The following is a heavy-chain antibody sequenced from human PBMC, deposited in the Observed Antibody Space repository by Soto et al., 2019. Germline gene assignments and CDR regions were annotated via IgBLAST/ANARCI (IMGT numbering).Heavy chain of an antibody. D-gene: IGHD5-12*01. V-gene: IGHV3-23*01. Sequence: GGSLRLSCAASGFTFSSYAMSWVRQAPGKGLEWVSAISGSGGSTYYADSVKGRFTISRDNSKNTLYLQMNSLRAADTAVEYCATGSSGYDPSHSPYYFDYWGQGTLVTVSS. CDR1: GFTFSSYA. CDR2: ISGSGGST. J-gene: IGHJ4*02. CDR3: ATGSSGYDPSHSPYYFDY.